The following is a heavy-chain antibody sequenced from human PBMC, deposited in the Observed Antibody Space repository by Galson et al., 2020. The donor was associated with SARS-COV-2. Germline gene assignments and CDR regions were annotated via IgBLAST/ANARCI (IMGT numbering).Heavy chain of an antibody. Sequence: ASVKVSCTASGYTFTSYGISWVRQAPGQGLEWMGWISAYNGNTNYAQKLQGRVTMTTDTSTSTAYMELRSLRSDDTAVYYCARGINRVTVTKGDYYYYYGMDVWGQGTTVTVSS. D-gene: IGHD4-17*01. J-gene: IGHJ6*02. CDR2: ISAYNGNT. V-gene: IGHV1-18*01. CDR1: GYTFTSYG. CDR3: ARGINRVTVTKGDYYYYYGMDV.